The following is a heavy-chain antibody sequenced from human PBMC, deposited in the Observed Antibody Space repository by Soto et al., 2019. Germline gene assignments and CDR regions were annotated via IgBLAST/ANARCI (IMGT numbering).Heavy chain of an antibody. CDR3: ARGGLEPFDY. CDR1: GFNLGSYW. Sequence: GGSLRLSCAASGFNLGSYWMHWVRQAPGKGLVWVSRINDYGTTINYAESVEGRFTISRDDAKSEVYLQMNNLRAEDTAAYYCARGGLEPFDYSGQGALVPVSS. V-gene: IGHV3-74*01. CDR2: INDYGTTI. J-gene: IGHJ4*02. D-gene: IGHD1-1*01.